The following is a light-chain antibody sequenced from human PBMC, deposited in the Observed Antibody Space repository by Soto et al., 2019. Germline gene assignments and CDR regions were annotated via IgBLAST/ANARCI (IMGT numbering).Light chain of an antibody. J-gene: IGKJ4*01. CDR1: QGIRYD. Sequence: AIQMTQSPSSLSASVGDRVTITCRASQGIRYDLGWYQVKTGKAPKLLIYTASNLQSGVPSRFSGSGSGTDFTLTISSLQPEDFATYYCLQEYNYPLTFGGGTKVEIK. CDR2: TAS. CDR3: LQEYNYPLT. V-gene: IGKV1-6*01.